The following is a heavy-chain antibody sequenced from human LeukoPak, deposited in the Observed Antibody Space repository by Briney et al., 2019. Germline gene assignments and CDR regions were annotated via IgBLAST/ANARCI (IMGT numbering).Heavy chain of an antibody. CDR1: GFTVSSNY. CDR2: IYSGGGT. Sequence: PGGSLRLSCAASGFTVSSNYMSWVRQAPGKGLEWVSIIYSGGGTYYADSVKGRFTISRDNSKNTLYLQMNSLRAEDTAVYAKDQRMLELLDRLGTLDYWGQGTLVTVSS. J-gene: IGHJ4*02. D-gene: IGHD1-7*01. V-gene: IGHV3-53*05. CDR3: DQRMLELLDRLGTLDY.